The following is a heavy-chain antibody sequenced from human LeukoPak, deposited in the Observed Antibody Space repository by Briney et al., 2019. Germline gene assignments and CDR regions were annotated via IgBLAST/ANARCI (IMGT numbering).Heavy chain of an antibody. V-gene: IGHV3-33*01. Sequence: GGSLRLSCAASGFTFSSYGMHWVRQAPGKGLEWVAVIWYDGSNKYYADSVKGRFTISRDNPKNTLYLQMNSLRAEDTAVYYCAREHYNYYDNSGSIDYWGQGTLVTVSS. CDR1: GFTFSSYG. J-gene: IGHJ4*02. CDR2: IWYDGSNK. D-gene: IGHD3-22*01. CDR3: AREHYNYYDNSGSIDY.